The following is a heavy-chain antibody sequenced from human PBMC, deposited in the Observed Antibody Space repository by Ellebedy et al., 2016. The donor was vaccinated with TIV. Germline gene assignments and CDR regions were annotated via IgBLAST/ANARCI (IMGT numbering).Heavy chain of an antibody. CDR3: ARHLSSSSVNYYMDV. CDR1: GYSFTSYW. J-gene: IGHJ6*03. D-gene: IGHD6-6*01. CDR2: IYPGDSDT. V-gene: IGHV5-51*01. Sequence: GESLKISXKGSGYSFTSYWIGWVRQMPGKGLEWMGIIYPGDSDTRYSPSFQGQVTISADKSISTAYLQWSSLKASDTAMYYCARHLSSSSVNYYMDVWGKGTTVTVSS.